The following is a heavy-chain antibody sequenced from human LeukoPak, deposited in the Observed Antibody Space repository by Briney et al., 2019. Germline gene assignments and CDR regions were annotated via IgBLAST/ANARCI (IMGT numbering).Heavy chain of an antibody. CDR3: ARDTYYNDN. Sequence: GGSLRLSCAASGFTFSNAWMSWVRQAPGKGLEWVANIKHDGSDKYYVDSVKGRFTISRDNAKNSLYLQVNSLRAEDTAVYYCARDTYYNDNWGQGTLVTVSS. J-gene: IGHJ4*02. V-gene: IGHV3-7*04. CDR1: GFTFSNAW. D-gene: IGHD3-22*01. CDR2: IKHDGSDK.